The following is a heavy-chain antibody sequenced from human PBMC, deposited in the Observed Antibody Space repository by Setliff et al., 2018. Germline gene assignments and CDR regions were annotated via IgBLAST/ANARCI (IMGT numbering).Heavy chain of an antibody. Sequence: SETLFLTCTVSGDSLSGDNYFWSWIRHLPGKGLQWLGHIYYTGKTYYNPSLKSRLEMSVDTSKREFALRLSSVTAADTAVYYCARTSTYVLGSGSYWDRWFDPWSQGTLVTV. CDR1: GDSLSGDNYF. CDR3: ARTSTYVLGSGSYWDRWFDP. J-gene: IGHJ5*02. CDR2: IYYTGKT. V-gene: IGHV4-30-4*02. D-gene: IGHD3-10*01.